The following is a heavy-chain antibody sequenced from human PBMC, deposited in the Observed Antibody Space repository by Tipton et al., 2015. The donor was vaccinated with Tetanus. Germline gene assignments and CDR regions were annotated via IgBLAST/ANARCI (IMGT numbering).Heavy chain of an antibody. CDR1: GFTFGYYC. V-gene: IGHV3-30*18. Sequence: SLRLSCAASGFTFGYYCMYWVRQAPGKGLEWVSCMEHDGSRTSYADSVKGRSTVSRDNSRNTLFLQMNSLRVEDTAMYYCAKKGVSVPSPNHFASWGQGTLVTVSS. J-gene: IGHJ4*02. CDR3: AKKGVSVPSPNHFAS. CDR2: MEHDGSRT. D-gene: IGHD3-10*01.